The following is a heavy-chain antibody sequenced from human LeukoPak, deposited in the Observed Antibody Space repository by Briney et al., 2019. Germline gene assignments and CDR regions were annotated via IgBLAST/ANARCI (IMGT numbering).Heavy chain of an antibody. CDR3: ARAIYGSGLDNWFDP. CDR2: INAGNGNT. Sequence: GASVKVSCKASGYTFTSYAMHWVRQAPGQRLEWMGWINAGNGNTKYSQKFQGRVTITRDTSASTAYMELSSLRSEVTAVYYCARAIYGSGLDNWFDPWGQGTLVTVSS. CDR1: GYTFTSYA. D-gene: IGHD3-10*01. J-gene: IGHJ5*02. V-gene: IGHV1-3*01.